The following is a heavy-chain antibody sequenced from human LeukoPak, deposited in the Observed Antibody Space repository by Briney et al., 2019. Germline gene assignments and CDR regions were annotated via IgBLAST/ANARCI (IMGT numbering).Heavy chain of an antibody. D-gene: IGHD5-18*01. CDR1: GFTFSSYW. CDR3: AREAGVPPTTQQWPTSVDC. V-gene: IGHV3-74*01. Sequence: GGSLRLSCAASGFTFSSYWMHWVRQAPGKGLVWVSRINSDGSSTSYADSVKGRFTISRDNSKNTLYLQMNSLRADDTAVYYCAREAGVPPTTQQWPTSVDCWGQGTLVTVSS. J-gene: IGHJ4*02. CDR2: INSDGSST.